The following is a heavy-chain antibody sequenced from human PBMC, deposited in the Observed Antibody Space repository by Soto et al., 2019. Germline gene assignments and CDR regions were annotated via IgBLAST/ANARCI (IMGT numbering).Heavy chain of an antibody. CDR2: INHSGST. CDR1: GGSFSGYY. J-gene: IGHJ6*04. D-gene: IGHD2-2*01. Sequence: SETLSLTCAVYGGSFSGYYWSWIRQPPGKGLEWIGEINHSGSTNYNPSLKSRVTISVDTSKNQFSLKLSSVTAADTAVYYCAVLLKAAISSYYYYSGMDVWGKGTTDTVSP. V-gene: IGHV4-34*01. CDR3: AVLLKAAISSYYYYSGMDV.